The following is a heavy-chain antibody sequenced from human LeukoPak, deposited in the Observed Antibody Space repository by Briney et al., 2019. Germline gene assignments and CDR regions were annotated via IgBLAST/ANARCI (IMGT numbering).Heavy chain of an antibody. CDR2: IWYDGSNK. CDR1: GFTFSSYG. CDR3: ARDWAVAGSYYFDY. Sequence: AGGSLRLSCAASGFTFSSYGMHWVRQAPGKGLEWVAVIWYDGSNKYYADSVKGRFTISRDNSKNTLYLQMNSLRAEDTAVYYCARDWAVAGSYYFDYWGQGTLVTVSS. V-gene: IGHV3-33*01. J-gene: IGHJ4*02. D-gene: IGHD6-19*01.